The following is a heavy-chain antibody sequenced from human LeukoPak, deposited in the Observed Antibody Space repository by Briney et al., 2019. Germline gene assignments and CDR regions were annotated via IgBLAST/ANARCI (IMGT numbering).Heavy chain of an antibody. J-gene: IGHJ4*02. D-gene: IGHD1-26*01. CDR2: FDPEDGET. Sequence: ASVKVSCKVSGYTLTELSMHWVRQAPGKGLEWMGGFDPEDGETIYAQKFQGRVTMTEDTSTDTAYMELSSLRSEDTAVYYCASLTLSGSYTYYFDYWGQGTLVTVSS. CDR3: ASLTLSGSYTYYFDY. V-gene: IGHV1-24*01. CDR1: GYTLTELS.